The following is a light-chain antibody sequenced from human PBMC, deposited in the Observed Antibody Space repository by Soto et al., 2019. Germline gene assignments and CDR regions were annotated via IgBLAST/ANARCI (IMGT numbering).Light chain of an antibody. CDR1: SSDVGAYNY. Sequence: QSALTQPASVSGSPGQSITISCTGTSSDVGAYNYVSWYQQYPGKAPKLMIYEVSNRPSGVSNRFSGSKSGNTASLTISGLQAEAEADYYCSSYTSTNTRYVFGSGTKLTVL. CDR3: SSYTSTNTRYV. J-gene: IGLJ1*01. CDR2: EVS. V-gene: IGLV2-14*01.